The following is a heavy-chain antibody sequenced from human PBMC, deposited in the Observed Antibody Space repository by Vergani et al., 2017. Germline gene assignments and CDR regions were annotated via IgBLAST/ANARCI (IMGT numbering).Heavy chain of an antibody. V-gene: IGHV4-34*01. Sequence: QVQLQQWGAGLLKPSETLSLTCAVYGGSFSGYYWSWIRQPPGKGLEWIGEINHSGSTNYNPSLKSRGTISVDTSKNQFSLKLSSVTAADTAVYYCAREIQLWLLASGAFDIWGQGTMVTVSS. J-gene: IGHJ3*02. CDR2: INHSGST. CDR1: GGSFSGYY. D-gene: IGHD5-18*01. CDR3: AREIQLWLLASGAFDI.